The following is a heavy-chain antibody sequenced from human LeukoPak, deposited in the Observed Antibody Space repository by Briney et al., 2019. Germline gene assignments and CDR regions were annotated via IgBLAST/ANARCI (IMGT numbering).Heavy chain of an antibody. D-gene: IGHD3-16*01. CDR2: ISAYNGNT. V-gene: IGHV1-18*01. CDR1: GYTFTSYG. J-gene: IGHJ4*02. CDR3: ARDTKTTTMAGGNDY. Sequence: ASVKVSCKASGYTFTSYGISWVRQAPGQGLEWMGWISAYNGNTNCAQKLQGRVTLTTDTSTSTAYMELRSLTSDDTAVYYCARDTKTTTMAGGNDYWGQGTLVTVSS.